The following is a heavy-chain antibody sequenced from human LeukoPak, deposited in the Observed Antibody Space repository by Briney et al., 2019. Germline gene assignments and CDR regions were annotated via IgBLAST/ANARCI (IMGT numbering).Heavy chain of an antibody. CDR3: ARVFRGSYNYLRVFDY. V-gene: IGHV1-8*01. J-gene: IGHJ4*02. CDR2: MNPNSGNT. D-gene: IGHD1-26*01. Sequence: ASVKVSCKASGYTFTSYDINWVRQATGQGLEWMGWMNPNSGNTGYAQKFQGRGTMTRNTSISTAYMELSSLRSEDTAVYYCARVFRGSYNYLRVFDYWGQGTLVTVSS. CDR1: GYTFTSYD.